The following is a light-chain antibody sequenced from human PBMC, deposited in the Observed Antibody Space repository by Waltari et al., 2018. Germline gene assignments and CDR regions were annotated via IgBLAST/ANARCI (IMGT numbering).Light chain of an antibody. CDR2: WAS. V-gene: IGKV4-1*01. CDR3: QQFYTTPPT. J-gene: IGKJ1*01. Sequence: DIVMTQSPDSLAVSLGERATINCKSSQSFLSPSNSKNYLAWYQQKPGQPPKLLIYWASTRESGVPDRFSGSGSGTDFTLTISSLQAEDVAVYYCQQFYTTPPTFGQGTKVEIK. CDR1: QSFLSPSNSKNY.